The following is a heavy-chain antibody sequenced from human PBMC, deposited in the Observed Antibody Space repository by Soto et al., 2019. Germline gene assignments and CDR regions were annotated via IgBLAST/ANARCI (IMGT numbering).Heavy chain of an antibody. D-gene: IGHD6-19*01. J-gene: IGHJ4*02. CDR2: MSTSGSYI. CDR1: GFTFSSYT. CDR3: AREAGGYALDY. V-gene: IGHV3-21*06. Sequence: EVQLVESGGGLVKPGGSLRLSCAASGFTFSSYTMHWVRQAPGKGLEWVSFMSTSGSYIYYADSVKGRCTISRDNAKNSLYLKMNSLRAEDTAVYYCAREAGGYALDYWGQGTLVTVSS.